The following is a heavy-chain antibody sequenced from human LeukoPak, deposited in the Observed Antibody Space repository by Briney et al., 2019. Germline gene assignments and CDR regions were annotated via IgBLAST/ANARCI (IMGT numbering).Heavy chain of an antibody. CDR3: GRDRSSAFDY. D-gene: IGHD3-22*01. CDR1: GFTFRSYG. CDR2: IWHDGSNK. Sequence: GGSPRLSCAASGFTFRSYGMRWVSEAPGKGLERGAVIWHDGSNKYYAGSVKGRFTISRDNSKNTLYLQMNSLRAEDTAVYYCGRDRSSAFDYWGQGGLVTVSS. V-gene: IGHV3-33*01. J-gene: IGHJ4*02.